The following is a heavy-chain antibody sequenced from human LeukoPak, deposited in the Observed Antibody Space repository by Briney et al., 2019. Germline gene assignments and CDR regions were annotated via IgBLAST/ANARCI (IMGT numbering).Heavy chain of an antibody. V-gene: IGHV3-48*01. D-gene: IGHD5-18*01. CDR3: ARDYVDTAMGDFDY. J-gene: IGHJ4*02. CDR1: GFTFSSYS. CDR2: ITSSSSTM. Sequence: GGSLRLSCAASGFTFSSYSMNWVRQAPGKGLEWVSYITSSSSTMYYADSVKGRFTISRDNAKNSLYLQMNSLRAEDTAVYYCARDYVDTAMGDFDYWGQGTLVTVSS.